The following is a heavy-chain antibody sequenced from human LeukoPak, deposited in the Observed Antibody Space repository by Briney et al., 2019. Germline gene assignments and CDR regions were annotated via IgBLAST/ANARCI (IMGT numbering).Heavy chain of an antibody. V-gene: IGHV3-30*02. D-gene: IGHD3-10*01. CDR1: GFTFSSYS. Sequence: PGGSLRLSCAASGFTFSSYSMNWVRQAPGKGLEWVAFIRYDGSNKYYADSVKGRFTISRDNSKKTLYLQLDSLRVEDTVIYYCAKDSKQLGVRGGWLDPWGQGTLVTVSS. CDR3: AKDSKQLGVRGGWLDP. CDR2: IRYDGSNK. J-gene: IGHJ5*02.